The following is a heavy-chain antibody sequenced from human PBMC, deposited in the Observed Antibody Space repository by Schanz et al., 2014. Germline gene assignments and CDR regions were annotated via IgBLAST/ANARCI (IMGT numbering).Heavy chain of an antibody. J-gene: IGHJ3*02. Sequence: EVQLVESGGGLVQPGGSLRLSCAASGFSFSRYSMNWVRQAPGKGLEWVSAISGSGGSTYYADSVKGRFTISRDNAKNTLYLQMNSLRAEDTAVYYCAKGRFGELSAFDIWGQGTMVTVSS. V-gene: IGHV3-23*04. CDR3: AKGRFGELSAFDI. CDR1: GFSFSRYS. D-gene: IGHD3-10*01. CDR2: ISGSGGST.